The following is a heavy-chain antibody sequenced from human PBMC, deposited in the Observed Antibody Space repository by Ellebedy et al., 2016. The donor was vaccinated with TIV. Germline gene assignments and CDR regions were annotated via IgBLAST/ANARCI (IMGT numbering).Heavy chain of an antibody. CDR1: GGPISTDSYN. J-gene: IGHJ6*02. V-gene: IGHV4-39*01. Sequence: SETLSLXXTVSGGPISTDSYNWAWIRQPPGKGLEWLGSAYYSGTTYYNPSLNSRVTISVDTSKNQFSLKLSSVTAADTAVYYCASPNLPTWVGGMDLWGQGTTVTVSS. CDR3: ASPNLPTWVGGMDL. D-gene: IGHD3-10*01. CDR2: AYYSGTT.